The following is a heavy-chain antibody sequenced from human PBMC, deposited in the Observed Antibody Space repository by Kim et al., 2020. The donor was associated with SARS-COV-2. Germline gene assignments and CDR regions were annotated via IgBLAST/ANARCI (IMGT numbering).Heavy chain of an antibody. V-gene: IGHV4-34*01. J-gene: IGHJ4*02. Sequence: TNSNPSLKSRVSISGDMSKKEFSLRLNSVTAADTAVYYCARRRLDSRWFDFWGQGGLVTVSS. CDR3: ARRRLDSRWFDF. CDR2: T. D-gene: IGHD6-19*01.